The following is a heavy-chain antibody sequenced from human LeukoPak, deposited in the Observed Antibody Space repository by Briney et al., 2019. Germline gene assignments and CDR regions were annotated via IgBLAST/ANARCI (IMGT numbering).Heavy chain of an antibody. V-gene: IGHV4-39*01. CDR3: ARLVMVYAMVDREANNWFDP. D-gene: IGHD2-8*01. CDR2: IYYSGST. J-gene: IGHJ5*02. Sequence: PSETLSLTFTVSGGSISSSSYYWGWIRQPPGKGLEWIGSIYYSGSTYYNPSLKSRVTISVDTSKNQFSLKLSSVTAADTAVYYCARLVMVYAMVDREANNWFDPWGQGTLVTVSS. CDR1: GGSISSSSYY.